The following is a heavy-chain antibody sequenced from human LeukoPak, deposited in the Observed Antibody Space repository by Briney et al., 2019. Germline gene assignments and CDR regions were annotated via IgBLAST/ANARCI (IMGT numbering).Heavy chain of an antibody. CDR1: GYTFTGYL. J-gene: IGHJ5*02. CDR2: INPNSCGT. CDR3: ATAVRGGQYNWFDP. V-gene: IGHV1-2*04. Sequence: ASVKVSCKASGYTFTGYLMHWVRPAPDQGLEWMGWINPNSCGTNYAQKLQGWVTMTRDTSISTVYMELRRLRSGATAEYYCATAVRGGQYNWFDPWGQGTLVTVSS. D-gene: IGHD3-10*01.